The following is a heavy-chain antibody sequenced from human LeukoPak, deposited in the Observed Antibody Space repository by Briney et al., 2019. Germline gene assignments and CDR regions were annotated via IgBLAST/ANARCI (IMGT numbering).Heavy chain of an antibody. V-gene: IGHV5-51*01. CDR1: GYGFTSYW. Sequence: GESLKISCKGSGYGFTSYWIGCVRQMPGKGLEWMGIIYPGDSDTRYSPSFQSQVTISADKSISTAYLQWSSLKASDTAMYYCATGEISAAPDYWGQGTLVTVSS. CDR2: IYPGDSDT. D-gene: IGHD6-13*01. J-gene: IGHJ4*02. CDR3: ATGEISAAPDY.